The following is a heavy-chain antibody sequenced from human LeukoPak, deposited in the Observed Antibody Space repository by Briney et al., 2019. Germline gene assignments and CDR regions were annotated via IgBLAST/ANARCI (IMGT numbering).Heavy chain of an antibody. CDR1: GGSISSSSYY. CDR3: ARGIGQLAAGWFDP. V-gene: IGHV4-39*01. CDR2: IYYSGST. J-gene: IGHJ5*02. D-gene: IGHD6-6*01. Sequence: SQTLSLTCTVSGGSISSSSYYWGWIRQPPGKGLEWIGSIYYSGSTYYNPSLKSRVTISVDTSKNQFSLKLSSVTAADTAVYYCARGIGQLAAGWFDPWGQGTLVTVSS.